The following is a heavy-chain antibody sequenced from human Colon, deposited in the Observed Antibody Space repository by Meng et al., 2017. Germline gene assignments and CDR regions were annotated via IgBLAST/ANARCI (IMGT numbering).Heavy chain of an antibody. CDR2: IKYDGSTT. Sequence: EEELVESGGGSVQPGGSLRLSCAASGFAISGYWMHWVRQAAGKGLEWVSRIKYDGSTTAYAESVKGRFTISRDIAKNTLYLQMNSLRVEDTAVYHCAKSDWLDPWGQGTLVTVSS. J-gene: IGHJ5*02. V-gene: IGHV3-74*01. CDR3: AKSDWLDP. CDR1: GFAISGYW.